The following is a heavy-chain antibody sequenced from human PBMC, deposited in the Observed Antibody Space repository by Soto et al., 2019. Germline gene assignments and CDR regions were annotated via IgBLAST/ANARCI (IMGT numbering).Heavy chain of an antibody. J-gene: IGHJ6*02. CDR3: ASLRGRRLVPGASYHYYVMDV. CDR1: GDSVSSNSAA. Sequence: PSQTLSLTCAISGDSVSSNSAAWNWIRQSPSRGLEWLGRTYYRSKWYNDYAVSVKSRITINPDTSKNQFSLQLNSVTPEDTAVYYCASLRGRRLVPGASYHYYVMDVCAQGTTVTVSS. V-gene: IGHV6-1*01. D-gene: IGHD6-19*01. CDR2: TYYRSKWYN.